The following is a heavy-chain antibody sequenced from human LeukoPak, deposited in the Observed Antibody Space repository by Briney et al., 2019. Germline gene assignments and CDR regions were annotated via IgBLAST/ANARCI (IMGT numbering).Heavy chain of an antibody. Sequence: GESLKISCKGSGYSFTSYWIGWVRQMPGKGLEWMGIIYPGDSDTRYRSSFQGQVTISADKSISTAYLQWSSLKASDTAMYYCARRSEQTPYFEYWAREPWSPSPQ. V-gene: IGHV5-51*01. CDR2: IYPGDSDT. CDR1: GYSFTSYW. J-gene: IGHJ4*02. D-gene: IGHD2-15*01. CDR3: ARRSEQTPYFEY.